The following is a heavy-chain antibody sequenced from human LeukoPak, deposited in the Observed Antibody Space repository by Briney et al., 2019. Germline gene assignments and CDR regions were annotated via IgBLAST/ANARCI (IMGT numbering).Heavy chain of an antibody. CDR1: GYTFTSYG. Sequence: ASVKVSCKASGYTFTSYGISWVRQAPGQGLEWMGWISAYNGNTNYAQKLQGRVTMTTDTSTSTAYMELRSLRSDDTAVYYCARELSLPLAVAPFGDYFDYWGQGTLVTVSS. V-gene: IGHV1-18*01. CDR2: ISAYNGNT. J-gene: IGHJ4*02. D-gene: IGHD6-19*01. CDR3: ARELSLPLAVAPFGDYFDY.